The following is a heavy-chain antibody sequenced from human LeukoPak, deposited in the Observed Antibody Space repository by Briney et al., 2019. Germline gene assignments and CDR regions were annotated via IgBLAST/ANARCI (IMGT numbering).Heavy chain of an antibody. V-gene: IGHV3-23*01. J-gene: IGHJ4*02. D-gene: IGHD6-19*01. CDR2: ISGSGGST. CDR1: GFTFSSYS. CDR3: AKDGSVSSGWSYFDY. Sequence: GGSLRLSCAASGFTFSSYSMTWVRQAPGKGLEWVSGISGSGGSTYYADSVKGRFTISRDNSKNTLYLQMNSLRVEDTAVYYCAKDGSVSSGWSYFDYWGQGTLVTVSS.